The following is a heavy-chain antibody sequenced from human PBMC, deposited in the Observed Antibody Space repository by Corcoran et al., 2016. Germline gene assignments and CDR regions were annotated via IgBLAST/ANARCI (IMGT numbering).Heavy chain of an antibody. Sequence: QVPLQQWGAGLLKPSETLSLTCAVYGGSFSGYYWSWIRQPPGKGLVWIGEINHSGSTNYNPSLKRRVTISVDTSKNQFSLKLRSVTPAEPAVYDCARTSSSGVDYWGQGTLVTVSS. D-gene: IGHD1-26*01. J-gene: IGHJ4*02. V-gene: IGHV4-34*01. CDR2: INHSGST. CDR1: GGSFSGYY. CDR3: ARTSSSGVDY.